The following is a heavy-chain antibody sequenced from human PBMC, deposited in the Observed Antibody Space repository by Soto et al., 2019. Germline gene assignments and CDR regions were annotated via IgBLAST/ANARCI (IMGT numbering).Heavy chain of an antibody. D-gene: IGHD3-22*01. CDR2: ISYGGRKK. J-gene: IGHJ6*02. CDR1: GFTFGSYG. CDR3: AKAIENYSTGYYKPFYYFGVDV. V-gene: IGHV3-30*18. Sequence: SGGSLRLSCAAAGFTFGSYGMHWVRQAPGKGREWVAGISYGGRKKYSGESVKGRFTISSDNSKNTLYLQMNSLRVEDTAVYYCAKAIENYSTGYYKPFYYFGVDVWGQGTTVTVS.